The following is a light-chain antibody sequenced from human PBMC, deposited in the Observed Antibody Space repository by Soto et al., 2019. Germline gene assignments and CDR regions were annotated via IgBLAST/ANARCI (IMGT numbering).Light chain of an antibody. Sequence: EIVLTQSPATLSLSPGERATLSCRASQSVSSYLAWYQQKPGQAPRLLIYDASNRATGIPARFSGSGSGTDVTLTISSLAPEDFAVSYCQQRSNWPLTFGGGTKLEFK. V-gene: IGKV3-11*01. CDR2: DAS. J-gene: IGKJ4*01. CDR3: QQRSNWPLT. CDR1: QSVSSY.